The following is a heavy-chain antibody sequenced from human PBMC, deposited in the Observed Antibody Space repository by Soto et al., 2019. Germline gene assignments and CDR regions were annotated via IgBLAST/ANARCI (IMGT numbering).Heavy chain of an antibody. J-gene: IGHJ4*02. CDR1: GYSFEDYS. Sequence: EVQLVESGGDMVHPGRSLKLSCVGSGYSFEDYSMHWVRQAPGKGLEWVSGISWNGNFTGYADSVKGRFTISRDNAKNSLFLQMRRLSLEDTALYYCVGGSCFDWGQRTLFTVSA. CDR3: VGGSCFD. CDR2: ISWNGNFT. D-gene: IGHD2-15*01. V-gene: IGHV3-9*01.